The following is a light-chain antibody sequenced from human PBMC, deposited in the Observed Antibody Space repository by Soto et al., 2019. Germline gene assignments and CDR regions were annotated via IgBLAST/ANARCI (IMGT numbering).Light chain of an antibody. V-gene: IGLV2-8*01. CDR2: EVS. CDR3: SSYAVSNNFE. CDR1: SRDVGGYNY. J-gene: IGLJ2*01. Sequence: QSALTQPPSASGSPGQSVTISCTGTSRDVGGYNYVSWYQQHPGKAPKLMIYEVSKRPSGVPDRFSGSKSGNTASLTVSGLQAEDEAEYYCSSYAVSNNFEFGGGTQLTVL.